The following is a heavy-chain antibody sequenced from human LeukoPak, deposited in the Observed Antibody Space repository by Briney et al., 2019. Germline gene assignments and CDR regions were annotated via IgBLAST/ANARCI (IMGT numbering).Heavy chain of an antibody. V-gene: IGHV1-8*01. D-gene: IGHD3-3*01. J-gene: IGHJ6*02. CDR3: ARVKYYYDFWSGYHTPGYYYYGMDV. Sequence: ASVKVSCKASGYTFTSYDINWVRQATGQGLEWMGWMNPNRGNTGYAQKFQGRVTMTRNTSISTAYMELSSLRSEDTAVYYCARVKYYYDFWSGYHTPGYYYYGMDVWGQGTTVTVSS. CDR1: GYTFTSYD. CDR2: MNPNRGNT.